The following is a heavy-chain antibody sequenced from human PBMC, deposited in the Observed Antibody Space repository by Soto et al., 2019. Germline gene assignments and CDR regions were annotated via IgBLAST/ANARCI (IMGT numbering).Heavy chain of an antibody. J-gene: IGHJ4*02. D-gene: IGHD6-13*01. V-gene: IGHV1-69*01. Sequence: QVQLVQSGAEMRRPGSSVKVSCKASGGTFSSYRINWVRQAPGQGLEWVGGIVPIYRTADYAQKFQGGVTITADESARTAYMELRGLKSQDTAVYYCARDSGAKLSSSWGQGTLVTVSS. CDR3: ARDSGAKLSSS. CDR1: GGTFSSYR. CDR2: IVPIYRTA.